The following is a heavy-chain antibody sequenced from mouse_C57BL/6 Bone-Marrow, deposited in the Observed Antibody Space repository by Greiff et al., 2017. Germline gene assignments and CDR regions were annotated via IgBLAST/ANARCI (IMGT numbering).Heavy chain of an antibody. V-gene: IGHV1-81*01. Sequence: VKLMESGAELARPGASVKLSCKASGYTFTSYGISWVKQRTGQGLEWIGEIYPRSGNSYYNEKFQGKAKLTADNSSSTADIELRSLTSEDSSCNCCARWSPVRYWGQGTLGTVSA. CDR3: ARWSPVRY. CDR1: GYTFTSYG. J-gene: IGHJ3*01. CDR2: IYPRSGNS.